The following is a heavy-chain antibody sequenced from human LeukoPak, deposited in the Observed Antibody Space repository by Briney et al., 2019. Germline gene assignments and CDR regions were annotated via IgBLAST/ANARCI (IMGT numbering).Heavy chain of an antibody. Sequence: SETLSLTCAVSGYSISSGDYWGWIRQPPGKGLEWIGSIYHSGSTYYNPSLKSRVTISVDRSKNQFSLKLSSVTAADTAVYYCVRGGYYYYYMDVWGKGTTVTVSS. V-gene: IGHV4-38-2*01. D-gene: IGHD3-16*01. CDR2: IYHSGST. CDR1: GYSISSGDY. CDR3: VRGGYYYYYMDV. J-gene: IGHJ6*03.